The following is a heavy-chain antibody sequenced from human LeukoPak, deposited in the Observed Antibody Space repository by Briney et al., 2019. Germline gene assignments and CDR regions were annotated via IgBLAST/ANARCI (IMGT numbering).Heavy chain of an antibody. D-gene: IGHD2-15*01. V-gene: IGHV3-23*01. J-gene: IGHJ5*02. CDR1: GFPFSSHA. Sequence: VYPGGSLRLSCAASGFPFSSHAMSWVRQPPGKGLEWVAAISNGRTYYADSVRGRFAISRDDSTNTAYLHMNSLRDEDTALYHCVREAGYCAPVCVKTNWFDPWGQGTLVTVSS. CDR3: VREAGYCAPVCVKTNWFDP. CDR2: ISNGRT.